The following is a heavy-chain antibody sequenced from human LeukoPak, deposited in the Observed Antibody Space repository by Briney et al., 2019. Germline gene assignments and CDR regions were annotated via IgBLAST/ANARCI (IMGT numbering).Heavy chain of an antibody. J-gene: IGHJ4*02. D-gene: IGHD1-1*01. V-gene: IGHV3-21*01. CDR3: AREEVTTPVDY. CDR2: ISSSSSYI. CDR1: GFTFSSYS. Sequence: GGSLRLSCAASGFTFSSYSMNWVRQAPGKGLEWVSSISSSSSYIYYADSVKGRFTISRDNAKNSLYLQMNSLRAEDTAVYYCAREEVTTPVDYWGQGTLVTVSS.